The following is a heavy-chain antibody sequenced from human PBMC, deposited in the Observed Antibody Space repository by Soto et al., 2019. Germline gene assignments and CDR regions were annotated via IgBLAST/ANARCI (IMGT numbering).Heavy chain of an antibody. CDR3: ARGYFDSGHGYDL. D-gene: IGHD3-10*01. CDR1: GHHFDNHW. CDR2: IFTRDSET. J-gene: IGHJ5*02. Sequence: GVSQTIWTTVPGHHFDNHWSGWVRQTPGKGLEWMGLIFTRDSETKTSPSFQGHVSFSVDNSINTVYLQWTSLKTTDTGIYFCARGYFDSGHGYDLWGQGTLVTV. V-gene: IGHV5-51*01.